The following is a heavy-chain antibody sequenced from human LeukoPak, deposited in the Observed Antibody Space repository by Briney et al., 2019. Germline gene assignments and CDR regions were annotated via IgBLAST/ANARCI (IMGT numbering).Heavy chain of an antibody. J-gene: IGHJ5*02. D-gene: IGHD6-19*01. CDR2: INPSGGST. CDR1: GYTFTSYY. CDR3: ARNGVPGWSSPSNWFDP. Sequence: ASVKVSCKASGYTFTSYYMHWVRQAPGQGLEWMGIINPSGGSTSYAQKFQGRVTMTRDTSTSTVYMELSSLRSEDTAVYYCARNGVPGWSSPSNWFDPWGQGTLVTVSS. V-gene: IGHV1-46*01.